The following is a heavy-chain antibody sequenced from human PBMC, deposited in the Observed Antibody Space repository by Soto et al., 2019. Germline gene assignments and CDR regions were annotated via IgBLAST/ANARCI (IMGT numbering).Heavy chain of an antibody. Sequence: GGTLRLSCAASGFTFNTYGMHWVRQAPGKGLEWVAVISYDAKSKLYVDSVRGRFTISRDNSKNTLFLQMDSLRPEDTARYYCARGLLAAGPCYSWGQGSMVTVAS. CDR1: GFTFNTYG. CDR3: ARGLLAAGPCYS. D-gene: IGHD2-8*02. J-gene: IGHJ4*02. CDR2: ISYDAKSK. V-gene: IGHV3-30*03.